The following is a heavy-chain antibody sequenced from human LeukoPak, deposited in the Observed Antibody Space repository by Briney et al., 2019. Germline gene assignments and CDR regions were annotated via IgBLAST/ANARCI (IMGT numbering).Heavy chain of an antibody. CDR1: GYIFTGYY. CDR3: ARVRYRLAETYIDY. CDR2: INPNSGDT. Sequence: ASVKVSCKSSGYIFTGYYMHWVRQAPGQGLEWMGWINPNSGDTNYAQKFQGRVTMTRDTSISTAYMELSRLRSDDTAVYYCARVRYRLAETYIDYWGQGTLVTVSS. V-gene: IGHV1-2*02. J-gene: IGHJ4*02. D-gene: IGHD3-16*01.